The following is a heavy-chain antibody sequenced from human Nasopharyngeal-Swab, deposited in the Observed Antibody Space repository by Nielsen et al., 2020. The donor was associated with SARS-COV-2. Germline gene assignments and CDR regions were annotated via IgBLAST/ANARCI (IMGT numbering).Heavy chain of an antibody. Sequence: SDTLSLTCTVSDGSISSSSYYWGWIRQPPGKGLEWIGSIYYSGSTYYNPSLKSRVTISVDTSKNQFSLKLSSVTAADTAVYYCARQVGATVLDYWGQGTPVTVSS. CDR2: IYYSGST. CDR3: ARQVGATVLDY. CDR1: DGSISSSSYY. V-gene: IGHV4-39*01. D-gene: IGHD1-26*01. J-gene: IGHJ4*02.